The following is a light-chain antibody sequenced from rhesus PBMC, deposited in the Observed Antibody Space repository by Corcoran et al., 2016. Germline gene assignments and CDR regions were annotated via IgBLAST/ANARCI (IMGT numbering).Light chain of an antibody. CDR1: QGINKE. CDR3: QQAYNTPYS. Sequence: DIQMTQSPSSLSASVGDRVTVTCRASQGINKESSWYQQKPGKAPTLLIYAASSLQTGVSSRFTGSGTGTDFTRTISSLQPEDVGGYFCQQAYNTPYSFGQGTKVEIK. J-gene: IGKJ2*01. CDR2: AAS. V-gene: IGKV1-94*01.